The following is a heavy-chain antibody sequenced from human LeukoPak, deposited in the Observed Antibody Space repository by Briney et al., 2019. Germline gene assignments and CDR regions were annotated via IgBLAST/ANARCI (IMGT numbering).Heavy chain of an antibody. V-gene: IGHV4-4*08. CDR2: IYSSETT. CDR1: GGSITGYH. J-gene: IGHJ3*02. CDR3: ARGNDFDI. Sequence: SETLSHTCTLYGGSITGYHCSWIRPPPGRGLEWVGYIYSSETTNYNPSLKSRVTISADSSKNQFSLKLTSVTAADTAIYCCARGNDFDIWGQGTTVTVSP.